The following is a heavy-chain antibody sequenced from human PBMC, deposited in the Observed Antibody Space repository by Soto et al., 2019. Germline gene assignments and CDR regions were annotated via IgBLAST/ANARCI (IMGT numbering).Heavy chain of an antibody. D-gene: IGHD3-10*01. CDR2: ISRTRHA. Sequence: PSETLSLTCAVSGGSIGSSGYSWSWVRPPSGMGLVWIGYISRTRHANYSPTHNTRVNISLDMSRNHFSMRLTSVPGADTAMYYGARVGAGANRVRGTTDLESAPRCYYGMDVWGQGTTVTVSS. J-gene: IGHJ6*02. V-gene: IGHV4-30-2*01. CDR3: ARVGAGANRVRGTTDLESAPRCYYGMDV. CDR1: GGSIGSSGYS.